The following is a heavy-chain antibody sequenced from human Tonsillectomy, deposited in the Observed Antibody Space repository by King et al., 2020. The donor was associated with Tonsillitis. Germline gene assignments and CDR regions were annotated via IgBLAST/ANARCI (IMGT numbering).Heavy chain of an antibody. J-gene: IGHJ6*02. Sequence: VQLVESGSEVKKPGAPVKVSCKASGYTFTGYYMHWVRQAPGQGLEWMGWSNPNSGGTNYAQKVQCRVTMTRGTSICTAYMERSRLRSDDTAVYYCAGPSIVVVPAAIGAYYYGMDVWGQGTTVTVSS. CDR2: SNPNSGGT. D-gene: IGHD2-2*01. V-gene: IGHV1-2*02. CDR3: AGPSIVVVPAAIGAYYYGMDV. CDR1: GYTFTGYY.